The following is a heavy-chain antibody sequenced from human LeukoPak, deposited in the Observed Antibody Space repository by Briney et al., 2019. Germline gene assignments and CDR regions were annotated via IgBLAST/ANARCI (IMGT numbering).Heavy chain of an antibody. CDR1: GFTFDVSA. Sequence: GGSLRPSCAASGFTFDVSAMNWVRQAPGKGLEWVSASGNAGDTYYADSVKGRFTISRDNSKNTLYLQMNSLRAEEMADYYCAKSHSVEQRGYFDYWGQGTLVTVSS. D-gene: IGHD1/OR15-1a*01. J-gene: IGHJ4*02. V-gene: IGHV3-23*01. CDR3: AKSHSVEQRGYFDY. CDR2: SGNAGDT.